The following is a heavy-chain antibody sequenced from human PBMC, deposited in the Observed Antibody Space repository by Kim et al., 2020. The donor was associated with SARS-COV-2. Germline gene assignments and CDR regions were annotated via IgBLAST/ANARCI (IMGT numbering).Heavy chain of an antibody. J-gene: IGHJ4*02. CDR3: ARRGRGGSYYGSPFDY. CDR2: IDPSDSYT. CDR1: GYSFTSYW. V-gene: IGHV5-10-1*01. D-gene: IGHD1-26*01. Sequence: GESLKISCKGSGYSFTSYWISWVRQMPGKGLEWMGRIDPSDSYTNYSPSFQGHVTISADKSISTAYLQWSSLKASDTAMYYCARRGRGGSYYGSPFDYWGQGTLVTVSS.